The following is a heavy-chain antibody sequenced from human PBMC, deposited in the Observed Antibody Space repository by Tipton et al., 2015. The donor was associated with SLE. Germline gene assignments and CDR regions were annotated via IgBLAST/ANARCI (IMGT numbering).Heavy chain of an antibody. CDR2: IYYSGST. Sequence: TLSLTCTVSGGSISSYYWSWIRQPPGKGLEWIGYIYYSGSTNYNPSLKSRVTISVDTSKNQFSLKLSSVTAADTAVYYCAGMSYPREGYFDYWGQGTLGTFAS. J-gene: IGHJ4*02. CDR3: AGMSYPREGYFDY. CDR1: GGSISSYY. V-gene: IGHV4-59*12. D-gene: IGHD1-26*01.